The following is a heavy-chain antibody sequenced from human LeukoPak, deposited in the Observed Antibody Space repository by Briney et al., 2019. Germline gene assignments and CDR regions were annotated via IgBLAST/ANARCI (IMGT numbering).Heavy chain of an antibody. CDR3: ARLNYYYDSSGYYYYYGMDV. J-gene: IGHJ6*02. CDR2: IYHSGST. Sequence: PETLSLTCAVSGGSISSSNWWSWVRQPPGKGLEWIGEIYHSGSTNYNPSLKSRVTISVDKSKNQFSLKLSSVTAADTAVYYCARLNYYYDSSGYYYYYGMDVWGQGTTVTVSS. D-gene: IGHD3-22*01. CDR1: GGSISSSNW. V-gene: IGHV4-4*03.